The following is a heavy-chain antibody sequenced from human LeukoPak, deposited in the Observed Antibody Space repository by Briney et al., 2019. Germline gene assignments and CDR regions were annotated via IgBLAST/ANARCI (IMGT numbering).Heavy chain of an antibody. V-gene: IGHV1-18*01. CDR2: ISAYKGDT. Sequence: ASVKVSCKASGYTFSIYVISWVRQAPGQGLEWMGWISAYKGDTNYAQNFQGRVTMTTDTSTSTAYMELRSLRSDDTAVYYCPRDVITVFSTSPWRGFDYWGQGTLVIVSS. D-gene: IGHD6-6*01. CDR1: GYTFSIYV. J-gene: IGHJ4*02. CDR3: PRDVITVFSTSPWRGFDY.